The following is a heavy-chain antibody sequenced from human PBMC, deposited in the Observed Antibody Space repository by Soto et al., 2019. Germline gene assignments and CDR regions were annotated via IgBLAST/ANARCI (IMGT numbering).Heavy chain of an antibody. CDR3: ARARPEDYTPLIYYYGMDV. J-gene: IGHJ6*02. V-gene: IGHV1-2*02. CDR1: GYTFTGYY. CDR2: INPNSGGT. Sequence: GASVKVSCKASGYTFTGYYMHWLRQSPGQGLEWMVWINPNSGGTNYAQKFQGRVTMTRDTSISTAYMELSRLRSDDTAVYYCARARPEDYTPLIYYYGMDVWGQGTTVTVSS. D-gene: IGHD4-4*01.